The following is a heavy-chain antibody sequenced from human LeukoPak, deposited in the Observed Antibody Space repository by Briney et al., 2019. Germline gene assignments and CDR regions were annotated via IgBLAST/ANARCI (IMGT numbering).Heavy chain of an antibody. D-gene: IGHD5-12*01. CDR2: ISLNSDTI. V-gene: IGHV3-9*01. CDR1: GFTFDDYA. CDR3: ATNGGGDSGYGNFDY. J-gene: IGHJ4*02. Sequence: GGSLRLSCAVSGFTFDDYAMHWVRLVPGKGLEWVSGISLNSDTIVYGDAVKGRFTISRDNAKNSLYLQMNSLRPEDTALYYCATNGGGDSGYGNFDYWGQGTLVTVSS.